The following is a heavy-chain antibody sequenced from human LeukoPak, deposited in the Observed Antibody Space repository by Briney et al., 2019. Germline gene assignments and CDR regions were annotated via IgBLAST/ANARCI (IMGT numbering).Heavy chain of an antibody. CDR1: GFTFSTYA. D-gene: IGHD3-10*01. J-gene: IGHJ4*02. CDR3: AKDQGYGSGSYYFDY. V-gene: IGHV3-23*01. CDR2: ISGSGGST. Sequence: PGGSLRLSCAASGFTFSTYAMSWVRQAPGKGLEWVSAISGSGGSTYYADSVKGRFTISRDNSKNTLYLQMNSLRAEDTAVYYCAKDQGYGSGSYYFDYWGQGTLVTVSS.